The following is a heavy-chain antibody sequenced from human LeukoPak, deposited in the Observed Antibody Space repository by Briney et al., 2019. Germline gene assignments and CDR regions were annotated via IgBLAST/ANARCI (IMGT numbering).Heavy chain of an antibody. Sequence: PSETLSLTCTVSGGSISSYYWSWIRQPPGKGLEWIVYIYYSGSTNYNPSLKSRVTISVDTSKNQFSLKLSSVTAADTAVYYCARDGCSGGSCPLRANAFDIWGQGTMVTVSS. V-gene: IGHV4-59*01. J-gene: IGHJ3*02. CDR3: ARDGCSGGSCPLRANAFDI. CDR1: GGSISSYY. CDR2: IYYSGST. D-gene: IGHD2-15*01.